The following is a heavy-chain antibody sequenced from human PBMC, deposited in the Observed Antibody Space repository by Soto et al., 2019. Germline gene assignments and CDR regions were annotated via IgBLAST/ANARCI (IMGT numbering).Heavy chain of an antibody. D-gene: IGHD3-22*01. CDR3: AKARAGSGYSVDY. CDR1: GFTFSSYG. V-gene: IGHV3-30*18. Sequence: QVQLVEYGGGVVQPGRSLRLSCAASGFTFSSYGMHWVRQAPGKGLEWVAVISYDGSNKYYADSVKGRFTISRDNSKNTLYLQMNSLRAEDAAVYYCAKARAGSGYSVDYWGQGTLVTVSS. CDR2: ISYDGSNK. J-gene: IGHJ4*02.